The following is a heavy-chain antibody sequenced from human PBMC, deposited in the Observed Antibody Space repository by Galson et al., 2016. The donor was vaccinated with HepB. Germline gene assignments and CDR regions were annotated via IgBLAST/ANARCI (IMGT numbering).Heavy chain of an antibody. V-gene: IGHV6-1*01. CDR2: TYYRSKWYN. Sequence: CAISGDSVSSNGAAWNWIRQSPSRGLEWLGRTYYRSKWYNKYAVSVQGRITINPDTSKNQFSLQLNSVTPEDTAVYYCVRDRGTWDGSGELIDIWGQGTMVTVSS. D-gene: IGHD3-10*01. CDR1: GDSVSSNGAA. CDR3: VRDRGTWDGSGELIDI. J-gene: IGHJ3*02.